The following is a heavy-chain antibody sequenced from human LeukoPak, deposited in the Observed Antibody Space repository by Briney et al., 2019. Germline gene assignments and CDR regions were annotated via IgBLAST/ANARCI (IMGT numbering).Heavy chain of an antibody. CDR1: GFTFSSYA. Sequence: PGGSLRLSCAASGFTFSSYAMSWIRQPPGKGLEWIGEINHSGSTNYNPSLKSRVTISVDTSKNQFSLKLSSVTAADTAVYYCARGLWFGDENPPYFDYWGQGTLVTVSS. J-gene: IGHJ4*02. D-gene: IGHD3-10*01. CDR3: ARGLWFGDENPPYFDY. V-gene: IGHV4-34*01. CDR2: INHSGST.